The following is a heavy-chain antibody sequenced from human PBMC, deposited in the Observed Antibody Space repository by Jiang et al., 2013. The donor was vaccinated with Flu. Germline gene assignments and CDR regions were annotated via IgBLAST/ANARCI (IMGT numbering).Heavy chain of an antibody. CDR1: GGSISSGDYY. CDR2: IYYSGST. D-gene: IGHD3-16*02. CDR3: ARDPAAYDYVWGSYRYRNRAGAFDI. J-gene: IGHJ3*02. V-gene: IGHV4-30-4*01. Sequence: GSGLVKPSQTLSLTCTVSGGSISSGDYYWSWIRQPPGKGLEWIGYIYYSGSTYYNPSLKSRVTISVDTSKNQFSLKLSSVTAADTAVYYCARDPAAYDYVWGSYRYRNRAGAFDIWGQGTMVTVSS.